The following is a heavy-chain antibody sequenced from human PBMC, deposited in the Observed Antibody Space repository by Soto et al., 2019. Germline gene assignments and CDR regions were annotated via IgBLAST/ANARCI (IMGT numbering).Heavy chain of an antibody. J-gene: IGHJ4*02. Sequence: QVQLVQSGAEVKKPESSVKVSCKAPGGTFSTYAISWVRQAPGQGLEWMGGIIPMFGTANYAQRFQDRVTITADESTNTAYMELTILRSEDTAVSFCASGIQLSLRRINHGYSGWGQGTLVTVSS. CDR3: ASGIQLSLRRINHGYSG. CDR1: GGTFSTYA. V-gene: IGHV1-69*12. D-gene: IGHD5-18*01. CDR2: IIPMFGTA.